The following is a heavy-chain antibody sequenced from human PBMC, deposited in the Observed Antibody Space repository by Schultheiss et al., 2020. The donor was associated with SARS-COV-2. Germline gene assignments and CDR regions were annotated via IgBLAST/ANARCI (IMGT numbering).Heavy chain of an antibody. V-gene: IGHV4-59*08. CDR1: GGSISSYY. Sequence: SETLSLTCTVSGGSISSYYWSWIRQPPGKGLEWIGDIYHSGSTNYNPSLKSRVTISVDTSKNQFSLKLSSVTAADTAVYYCARRIVVVTATLLDAFDIWGQGTMVTVSS. J-gene: IGHJ3*02. D-gene: IGHD2-21*02. CDR3: ARRIVVVTATLLDAFDI. CDR2: IYHSGST.